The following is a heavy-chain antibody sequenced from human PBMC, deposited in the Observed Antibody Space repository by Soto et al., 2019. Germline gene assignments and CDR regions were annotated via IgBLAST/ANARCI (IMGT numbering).Heavy chain of an antibody. CDR3: ARAAIHGSSWYFWFDP. J-gene: IGHJ5*02. Sequence: QVQLVQSGSEVKMPGSSVKVSCKPSGGTFSRHAINWVRQAPGQGLEWMGGIIPLFGTTNYAQEFKGRVTISADESTSTAYMELSSLTSEDAAVYYCARAAIHGSSWYFWFDPWGQGTLVTVSS. CDR2: IIPLFGTT. V-gene: IGHV1-69*01. D-gene: IGHD6-13*01. CDR1: GGTFSRHA.